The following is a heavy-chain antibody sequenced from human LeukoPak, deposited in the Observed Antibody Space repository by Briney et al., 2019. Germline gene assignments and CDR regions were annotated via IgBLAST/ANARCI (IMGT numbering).Heavy chain of an antibody. V-gene: IGHV1-69*13. CDR3: ARSSDPYYYDSSGYLGY. J-gene: IGHJ4*02. Sequence: ASVTVSCTASGGTFSSYAISWVRQAPGQGLEWMGGIIPIFGTANYAQKFQGRVTITADESTSTAYMELSSLRSEDTAVYYCARSSDPYYYDSSGYLGYWGQGTLVTVSS. D-gene: IGHD3-22*01. CDR1: GGTFSSYA. CDR2: IIPIFGTA.